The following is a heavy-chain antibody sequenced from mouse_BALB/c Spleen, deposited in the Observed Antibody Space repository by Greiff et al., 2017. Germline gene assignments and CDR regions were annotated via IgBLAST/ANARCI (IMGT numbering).Heavy chain of an antibody. V-gene: IGHV1S137*01. D-gene: IGHD1-1*01. CDR1: GYTFTDYA. Sequence: QVQLKESGAELVRPGVSVKISCKGSGYTFTDYAMHWVKQSHAKSLEWIGVISTYYGDASYNQKFKGKATMTVDKSSSTAYMELARLTSEDSAIYYCASLYGSSSAWFAYWGQGTLVTVSA. CDR3: ASLYGSSSAWFAY. J-gene: IGHJ3*01. CDR2: ISTYYGDA.